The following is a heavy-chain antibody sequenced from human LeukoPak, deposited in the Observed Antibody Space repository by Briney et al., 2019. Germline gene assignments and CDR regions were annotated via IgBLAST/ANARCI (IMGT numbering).Heavy chain of an antibody. J-gene: IGHJ5*02. V-gene: IGHV3-7*05. CDR3: AKNGHSTGIAAASYNWFDP. CDR1: GFTFSTYW. CDR2: INQDGSEK. Sequence: GGSLRLSCAASGFTFSTYWMSWIRQAPGKGLEWVANINQDGSEKNYVHSMRGRFTISRDNAKNSLYLQMNTLRAEDTAVYYCAKNGHSTGIAAASYNWFDPWGQGTLVTVSS. D-gene: IGHD6-13*01.